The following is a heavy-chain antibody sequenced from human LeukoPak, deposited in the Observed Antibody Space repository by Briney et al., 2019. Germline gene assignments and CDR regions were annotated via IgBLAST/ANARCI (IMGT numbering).Heavy chain of an antibody. CDR3: ARRRNTIFREGGAFDI. CDR2: INHSGST. V-gene: IGHV4-34*01. CDR1: GGSFSGYY. D-gene: IGHD3-3*01. J-gene: IGHJ3*02. Sequence: SETLSLTCSVYGGSFSGYYWSWIRQPPRKGLEWIGEINHSGSTNYNPSLKSRVTISVDTSKNQFSLKLSSVTAADTAVYYCARRRNTIFREGGAFDIWGQGTMVTVSS.